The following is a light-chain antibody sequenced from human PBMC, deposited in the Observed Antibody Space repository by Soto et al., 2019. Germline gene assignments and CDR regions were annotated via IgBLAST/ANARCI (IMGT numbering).Light chain of an antibody. Sequence: DIQMTQSPSSLSASVGDRVTITCRASQTISTYLNGYQQKPGKAPKLLIYAASTFQGGVPSRFSGSGSGTDFTLTISSLQPEDFATYYCQQSYSSIFTFGPGTKVDIK. CDR2: AAS. V-gene: IGKV1-39*01. CDR1: QTISTY. CDR3: QQSYSSIFT. J-gene: IGKJ3*01.